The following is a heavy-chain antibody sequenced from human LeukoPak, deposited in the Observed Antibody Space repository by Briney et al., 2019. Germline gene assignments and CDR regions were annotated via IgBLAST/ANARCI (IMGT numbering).Heavy chain of an antibody. D-gene: IGHD4-17*01. CDR3: ARAGDYPFDY. V-gene: IGHV3-74*01. Sequence: PGGSLRLSCAASGFTFSSYWMHWVRHAPGKGLVWVSRSNSDGSSTNYADSVKGQFTISRDNAKNTLYLQMNSLRAEDTAVYYCARAGDYPFDYWGQGTLVTVSS. J-gene: IGHJ4*02. CDR1: GFTFSSYW. CDR2: SNSDGSST.